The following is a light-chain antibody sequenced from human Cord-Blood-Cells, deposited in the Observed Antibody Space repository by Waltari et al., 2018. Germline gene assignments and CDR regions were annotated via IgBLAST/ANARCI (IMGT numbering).Light chain of an antibody. J-gene: IGLJ2*01. CDR1: SSDVGGYNY. V-gene: IGLV2-8*01. Sequence: QSALTQPPSASGSPGQSVTISCTGTSSDVGGYNYVSWYQQHPGKAPKLMIYEVSKRPSGVPDRFSGSKSGNTASLTITGAQAEDEADYYCNSRDSSGNHVVFGGGTKLTVL. CDR3: NSRDSSGNHVV. CDR2: EVS.